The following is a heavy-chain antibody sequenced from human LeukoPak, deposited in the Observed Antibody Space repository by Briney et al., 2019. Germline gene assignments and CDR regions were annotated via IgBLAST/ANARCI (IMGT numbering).Heavy chain of an antibody. D-gene: IGHD6-13*01. J-gene: IGHJ3*01. CDR1: GFTFSSYA. CDR3: ANNRYSSRWRGAFDV. Sequence: GGSLRLSCAASGFTFSSYAMSWVRQAPGKGLEWVSSISGSDDTTYYAESVKGRFTISRDNSKNTLYLQMNSLRAGDTALYYCANNRYSSRWRGAFDVWGQGTMVTVSS. CDR2: ISGSDDTT. V-gene: IGHV3-23*01.